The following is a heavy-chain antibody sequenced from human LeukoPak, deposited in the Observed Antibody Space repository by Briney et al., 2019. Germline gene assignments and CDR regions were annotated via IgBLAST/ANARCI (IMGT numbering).Heavy chain of an antibody. D-gene: IGHD6-25*01. CDR1: GDSITSGGYS. CDR2: IHDSGST. J-gene: IGHJ5*02. V-gene: IGHV4-30-4*07. CDR3: ARVVAAAGNNWFDP. Sequence: SETLSLTCAVSGDSITSGGYSWSWIRQTPGKGLEWIAYIHDSGSTYNNPSLKSRLSISIDTSKNQFSLKLNSVTAADTAVYYCARVVAAAGNNWFDPWGQGTLVTVSS.